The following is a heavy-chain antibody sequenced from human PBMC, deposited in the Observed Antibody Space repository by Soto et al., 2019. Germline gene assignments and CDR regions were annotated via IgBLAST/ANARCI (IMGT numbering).Heavy chain of an antibody. CDR1: GGSIISTNW. D-gene: IGHD4-17*01. CDR3: ARRWWGTTVAK. J-gene: IGHJ4*02. Sequence: QVQLQESGPGLVKPSGTLSLTCAVSGGSIISTNWWSWVRQPPGKGLEWIGEIHHSGSSNYNPSLKSRRTISVDKSKSQSSLQLIYVTAADTAMYYCARRWWGTTVAKWGQGTLVTVSS. V-gene: IGHV4-4*02. CDR2: IHHSGSS.